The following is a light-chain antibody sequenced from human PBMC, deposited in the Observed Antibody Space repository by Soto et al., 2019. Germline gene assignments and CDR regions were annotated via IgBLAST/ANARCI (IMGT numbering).Light chain of an antibody. CDR1: QSVSSSY. CDR3: QHYGSSPT. CDR2: GAS. J-gene: IGKJ2*01. Sequence: EIVLTQSPGTLSLSPGERATLSCRASQSVSSSYLAWYQQKPGQAPRLLIYGASRRATAIPDRFSGSGSGTDSTLTISRLEPEDFAVYYCQHYGSSPTFGQGTKLEIK. V-gene: IGKV3-20*01.